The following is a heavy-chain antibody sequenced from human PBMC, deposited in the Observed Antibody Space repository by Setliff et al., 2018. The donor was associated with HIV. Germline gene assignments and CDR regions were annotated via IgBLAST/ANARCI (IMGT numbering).Heavy chain of an antibody. J-gene: IGHJ5*02. CDR1: GYTFTTYY. CDR3: VRGYRSAWNSWFDA. CDR2: LNPREGTT. D-gene: IGHD6-19*01. V-gene: IGHV1-46*01. Sequence: SVKVSCKASGYTFTTYYIHWVRQAPGRGLEWMGILNPREGTTSFAQKFQGRVTMTRDTSTSTVCMDLSSLRADDTAVYYCVRGYRSAWNSWFDAWGQGTRVTVSS.